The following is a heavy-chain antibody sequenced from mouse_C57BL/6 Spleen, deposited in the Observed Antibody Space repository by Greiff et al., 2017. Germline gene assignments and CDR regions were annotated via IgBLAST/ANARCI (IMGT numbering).Heavy chain of an antibody. Sequence: VQLQQSGAELVRPGASVKLSCTASGFNFKDYYMHWVQQRPEQGLEWIGWIDPEDGDTEYASKFQGKATITADTSSNTAYLQLSMLTSEDTAVYYCTTFDYLGAMDYWGQGTSVTGSS. CDR3: TTFDYLGAMDY. D-gene: IGHD2-4*01. CDR1: GFNFKDYY. CDR2: IDPEDGDT. V-gene: IGHV14-4*01. J-gene: IGHJ4*01.